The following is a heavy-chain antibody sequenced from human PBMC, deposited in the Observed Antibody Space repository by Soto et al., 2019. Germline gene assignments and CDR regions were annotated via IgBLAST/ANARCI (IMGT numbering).Heavy chain of an antibody. J-gene: IGHJ5*02. CDR2: IYWNDDK. CDR3: THEGTT. V-gene: IGHV2-5*01. Sequence: SGPTLVNPAQTLTLTCTFSGFSLINSGVGMSWIRQPPGKAPEWLAVIYWNDDKRYSPSLMSRFTITKDTSRNQVVLTMTNMDPVDTATYYCTHEGTTWGQGILVTVSS. CDR1: GFSLINSGVG.